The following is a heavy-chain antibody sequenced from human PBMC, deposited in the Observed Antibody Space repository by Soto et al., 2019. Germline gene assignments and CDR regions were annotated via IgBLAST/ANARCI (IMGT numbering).Heavy chain of an antibody. CDR2: IYYSGST. J-gene: IGHJ6*02. CDR1: GGSISSYY. Sequence: PSETLSLTCTVSGGSISSYYWRWIRQPPGKGLEWIGYIYYSGSTNYNPSLKSRVTISVDTSKNQFSLKLSSVTAADTAVYYCARDSSSWGLTRYFYGMDVWGQGTTVTVSS. V-gene: IGHV4-59*01. CDR3: ARDSSSWGLTRYFYGMDV. D-gene: IGHD6-13*01.